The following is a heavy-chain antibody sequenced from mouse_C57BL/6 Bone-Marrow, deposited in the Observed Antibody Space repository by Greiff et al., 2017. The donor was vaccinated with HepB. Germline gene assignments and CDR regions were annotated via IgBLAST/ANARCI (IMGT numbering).Heavy chain of an antibody. Sequence: QVQLQQPGAELVKPGASVKLSCKASGYTFTSYWMHWVKQRPGQGLEWIGMIHPNSGSTNYNEKFKSKATLTVDKSYSTAYMQLSSLTSEDSAVYYCASRIFNATVVATGYFDYWGQGTTLTVSS. J-gene: IGHJ2*01. CDR2: IHPNSGST. CDR1: GYTFTSYW. V-gene: IGHV1-64*01. D-gene: IGHD1-1*01. CDR3: ASRIFNATVVATGYFDY.